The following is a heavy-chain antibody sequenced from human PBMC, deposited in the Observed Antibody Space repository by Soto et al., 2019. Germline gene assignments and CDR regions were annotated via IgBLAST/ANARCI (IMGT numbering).Heavy chain of an antibody. Sequence: VGSLRLSCAASGFTFSSYAMSWVRQAPGKGLEWVSAISGSGGSTYYADSVKGRFTISRDNFKNTLDLQMNSLRADDTAVYFCAKLPTTVTTFSDFWGQGTLVTVSS. CDR2: ISGSGGST. CDR1: GFTFSSYA. J-gene: IGHJ4*02. D-gene: IGHD4-17*01. V-gene: IGHV3-23*01. CDR3: AKLPTTVTTFSDF.